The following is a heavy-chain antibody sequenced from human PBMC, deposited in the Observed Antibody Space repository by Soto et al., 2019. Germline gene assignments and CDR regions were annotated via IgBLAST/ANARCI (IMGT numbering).Heavy chain of an antibody. CDR2: IGGSGSSA. D-gene: IGHD3-10*01. V-gene: IGHV3-23*01. CDR3: AKDAVAYNGEWDWFDL. CDR1: GFTFKNFA. Sequence: EVQLLESGGGLVQPGGSLRLSCAASGFTFKNFAVSWVRQAPGKGMEWVSAIGGSGSSANYADSVKGRFTVSRDDSKRPLDLQMGGLRVDDTALYYCAKDAVAYNGEWDWFDLWGQGTMVTVSS. J-gene: IGHJ5*02.